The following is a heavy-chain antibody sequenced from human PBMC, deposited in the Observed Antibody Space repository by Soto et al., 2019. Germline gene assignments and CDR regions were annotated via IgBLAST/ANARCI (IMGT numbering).Heavy chain of an antibody. D-gene: IGHD3-22*01. J-gene: IGHJ1*01. CDR3: ARVALGSSGYYFPSIFQH. Sequence: SETLSLTCTVSGGSISSGDYYWSWIRQPPGKGLEWIGHIYYSGSTYYNPSLKSRVTISVDTSKNQFSLKLSSVTAADTAVYYCARVALGSSGYYFPSIFQHWGQGTLVTVSS. CDR1: GGSISSGDYY. V-gene: IGHV4-30-4*01. CDR2: IYYSGST.